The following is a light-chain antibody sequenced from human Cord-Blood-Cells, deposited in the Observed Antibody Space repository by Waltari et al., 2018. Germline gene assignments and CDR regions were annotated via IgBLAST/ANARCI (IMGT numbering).Light chain of an antibody. CDR1: SSDVGGYNY. CDR2: DVS. Sequence: QSALPQPRSVSGSPGQSVTISCTGTSSDVGGYNYVSWYQQHPGKAPKLMIYDVSKRPSGVPDRFSGSKSGNTASLTISGLHAEDEADYYCCSYAGSYTWVFGGGTKLTVL. V-gene: IGLV2-11*01. CDR3: CSYAGSYTWV. J-gene: IGLJ3*02.